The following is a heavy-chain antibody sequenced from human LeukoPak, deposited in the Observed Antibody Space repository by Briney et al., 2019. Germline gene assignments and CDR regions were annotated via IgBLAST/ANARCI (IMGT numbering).Heavy chain of an antibody. CDR3: ARGRYYDFWSGYYPRPYNWFDP. CDR2: MNPNSGNT. V-gene: IGHV1-8*03. J-gene: IGHJ5*02. CDR1: GYTFTSYD. D-gene: IGHD3-3*01. Sequence: ASVKVSCKASGYTFTSYDINWVRQATGQGLEWMGWMNPNSGNTGYAQKFQGRVTITRNTSISTAYMELSSLRSEDTAVYYCARGRYYDFWSGYYPRPYNWFDPWGQGTLVTVSS.